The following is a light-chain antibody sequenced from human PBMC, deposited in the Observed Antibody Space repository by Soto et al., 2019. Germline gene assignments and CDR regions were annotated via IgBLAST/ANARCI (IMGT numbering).Light chain of an antibody. Sequence: DIVMTQSPDSLAVSLGERATINCWYSQSVLYSSNNKNYLAWYQQKPGQPPNLLIYWASTRKSGVPDRFSGSGSGTGFTLTISSLQAEDVAVYYCLQYYTTPWTFGQGTKVEIK. CDR2: WAS. J-gene: IGKJ1*01. CDR1: QSVLYSSNNKNY. V-gene: IGKV4-1*01. CDR3: LQYYTTPWT.